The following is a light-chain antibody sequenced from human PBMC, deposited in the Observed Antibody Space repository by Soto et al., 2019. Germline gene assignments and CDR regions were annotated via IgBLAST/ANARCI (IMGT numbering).Light chain of an antibody. Sequence: DIQMTQSPPSLSASVGDRVTITCRASQDVSNDLGWFQQKPGKAPKRLIFGASNLESGVLSRFSGTGSGTEFILTITNLQPEDFATYYCLQHTYIWSFGQGTKVDIK. V-gene: IGKV1-17*02. J-gene: IGKJ1*01. CDR3: LQHTYIWS. CDR2: GAS. CDR1: QDVSND.